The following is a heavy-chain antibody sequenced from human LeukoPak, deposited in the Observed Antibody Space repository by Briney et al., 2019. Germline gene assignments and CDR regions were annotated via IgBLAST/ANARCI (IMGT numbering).Heavy chain of an antibody. J-gene: IGHJ1*01. CDR2: SNDSGGT. CDR1: GGTFSGYY. CDR3: ARVKRYCGGDCYSGYFQH. D-gene: IGHD2-21*01. Sequence: SETLSLTCAVYGGTFSGYYWSWIRQPPGKRLEWVGESNDSGGTNYNPSLKSRVTISVDTSKNQFSLKLSSVTAADTAVYYCARVKRYCGGDCYSGYFQHWGQGTLVTVSS. V-gene: IGHV4-34*01.